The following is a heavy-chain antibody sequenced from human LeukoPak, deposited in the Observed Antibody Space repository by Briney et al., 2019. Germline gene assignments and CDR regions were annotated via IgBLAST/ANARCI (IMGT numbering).Heavy chain of an antibody. CDR1: GFTFDDYT. CDR3: AKDRGYYYDSSAYGSYFDY. J-gene: IGHJ4*02. V-gene: IGHV3-43*01. D-gene: IGHD3-22*01. CDR2: ISWDGGTT. Sequence: GGSLRLSCEASGFTFDDYTMHWVRQSPGKGLEWASLISWDGGTTYYADSVRGRFTISRDNSKNSLYLQMNSLRTEDTALYYCAKDRGYYYDSSAYGSYFDYWGQGTLVTVSS.